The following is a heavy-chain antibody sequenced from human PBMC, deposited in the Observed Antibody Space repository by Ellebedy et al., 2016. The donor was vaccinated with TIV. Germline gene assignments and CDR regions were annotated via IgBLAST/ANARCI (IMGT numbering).Heavy chain of an antibody. V-gene: IGHV3-64D*09. CDR3: VKVIATSSLTYYFHY. J-gene: IGHJ4*02. Sequence: GESLKISCSGSGFTFSTYAMHWVRQAPGKGLEYVSAISGNGGSTYYADSVKGRFTISRDNSQNSLYLQMSSLRAEDTAVYYCVKVIATSSLTYYFHYWGQGTLVTVSS. D-gene: IGHD2-15*01. CDR1: GFTFSTYA. CDR2: ISGNGGST.